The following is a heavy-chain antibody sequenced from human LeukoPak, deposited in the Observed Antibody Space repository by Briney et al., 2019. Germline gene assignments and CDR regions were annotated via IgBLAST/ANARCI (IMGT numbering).Heavy chain of an antibody. D-gene: IGHD6-6*01. J-gene: IGHJ4*02. Sequence: GGALRLSCVASGFTFSSHLMHWVRHAPGKGLVWVSRINSYGRSTNYAASAQGRFTHSRDNAKNTLYLQMNSLRAEGTAVYYCAREKTVARRNDYWGQGTLVTVSS. V-gene: IGHV3-74*01. CDR2: INSYGRST. CDR3: AREKTVARRNDY. CDR1: GFTFSSHL.